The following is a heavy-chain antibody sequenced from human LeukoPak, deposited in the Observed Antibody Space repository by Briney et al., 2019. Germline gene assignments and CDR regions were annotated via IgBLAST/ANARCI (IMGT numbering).Heavy chain of an antibody. CDR1: GGSISSGGYS. Sequence: SQTLSLTCAVSGGSISSGGYSWSWIRQPPGKGLEWIGYIYHSGSTYYNPSLKSRVTISVDRSKNQFSLKLSSVTAADTAVYYCARGVATRYYYFDYWGQGTLVTVSS. V-gene: IGHV4-30-2*01. J-gene: IGHJ4*02. CDR2: IYHSGST. D-gene: IGHD5-12*01. CDR3: ARGVATRYYYFDY.